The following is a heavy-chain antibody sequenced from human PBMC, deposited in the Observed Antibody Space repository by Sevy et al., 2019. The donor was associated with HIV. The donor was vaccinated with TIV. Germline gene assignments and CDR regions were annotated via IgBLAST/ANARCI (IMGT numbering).Heavy chain of an antibody. J-gene: IGHJ4*02. CDR3: ATPRFDF. CDR1: GFDFSSHW. V-gene: IGHV3-74*01. Sequence: GGSLGLSCEASGFDFSSHWMQWVRQAPRKGLVWVSRMNTDGSSTNYADSVKGRFTIYRDNAKNTLYLEMNNLRDEDTALYYCATPRFDFWGPGTLVTVSS. CDR2: MNTDGSST.